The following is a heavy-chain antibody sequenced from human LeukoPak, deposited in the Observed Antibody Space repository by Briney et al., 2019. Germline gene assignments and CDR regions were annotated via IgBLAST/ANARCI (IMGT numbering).Heavy chain of an antibody. CDR1: GYTFTGYY. V-gene: IGHV1-2*02. D-gene: IGHD2-21*01. CDR2: INPNSGGT. CDR3: ARGGGGTDSSSWYFVSYCGGDCYRSFDY. Sequence: ASVKVSCRASGYTFTGYYIHWVRQAPGQGLEWMGWINPNSGGTNYAQKFQGRVTMTRDTSISTAYMELSRLRSDDTAVYYCARGGGGTDSSSWYFVSYCGGDCYRSFDYWGQGTLVTVSS. J-gene: IGHJ4*02.